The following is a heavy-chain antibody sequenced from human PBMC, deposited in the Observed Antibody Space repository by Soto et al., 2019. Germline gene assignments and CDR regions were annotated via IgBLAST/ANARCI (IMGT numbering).Heavy chain of an antibody. J-gene: IGHJ5*02. Sequence: QVQLQESGPGLVKPSGSLSLTCAVSGGSISSHSWWSWVRQPPGKGLEWIGEMFPSGDPNYNPSRTSRIIISIDKSNNHFSLRLTSVTAADAAVYYCAARRGADGFDPWCQGTLVSVSS. CDR2: MFPSGDP. CDR1: GGSISSHSW. D-gene: IGHD3-10*01. V-gene: IGHV4-4*02. CDR3: AARRGADGFDP.